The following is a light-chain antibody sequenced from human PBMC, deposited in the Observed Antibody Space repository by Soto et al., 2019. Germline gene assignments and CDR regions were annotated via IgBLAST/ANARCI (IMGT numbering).Light chain of an antibody. CDR1: SSDVGGYNY. V-gene: IGLV2-14*01. CDR2: DVS. J-gene: IGLJ2*01. Sequence: QSALTQPASVSGSPGQSITISCTGTSSDVGGYNYVSWYQQHPGKAPKLMIYDVSNRPSGVSNRFSGSKSGNTASLTISGLQADDEADYYCSSFRSSSSPVLFGGGTQLTVL. CDR3: SSFRSSSSPVL.